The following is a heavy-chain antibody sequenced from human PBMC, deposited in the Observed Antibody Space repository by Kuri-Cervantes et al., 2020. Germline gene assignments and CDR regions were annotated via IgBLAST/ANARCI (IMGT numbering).Heavy chain of an antibody. CDR1: GGSISSGGYY. CDR2: IYYSGST. Sequence: SETLCLTCTVSGGSISSGGYYWSWIRQHPGKGLEWIGYIYYSGSTYYNPSLKSRVTISVDTSKNQFSLKLSSVTAADTAVYYCARPSSWYYFDYWGQGTLVTVSS. D-gene: IGHD6-13*01. CDR3: ARPSSWYYFDY. V-gene: IGHV4-39*01. J-gene: IGHJ4*02.